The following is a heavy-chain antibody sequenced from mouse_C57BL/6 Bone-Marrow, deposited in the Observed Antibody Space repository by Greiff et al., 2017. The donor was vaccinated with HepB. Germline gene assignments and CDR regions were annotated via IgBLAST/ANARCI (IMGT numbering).Heavy chain of an antibody. V-gene: IGHV3-6*01. Sequence: ESGPGLVKPSQSLSLTCSVTGYSITSGYYWNWIRQFPGNKLEWMGYISYDGSNNYNPSLKNRISITRDTSKNQFFLKLNSVTTEDTATYYCARESGNYVGYWGQGTTLTVSS. CDR3: ARESGNYVGY. CDR2: ISYDGSN. CDR1: GYSITSGYY. J-gene: IGHJ2*01. D-gene: IGHD1-3*01.